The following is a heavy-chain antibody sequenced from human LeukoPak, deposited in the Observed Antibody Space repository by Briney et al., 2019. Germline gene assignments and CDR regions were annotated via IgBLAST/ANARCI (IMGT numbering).Heavy chain of an antibody. D-gene: IGHD3-10*01. CDR2: INPKSGAT. CDR1: GYSFTDYH. Sequence: ASVKVSCKSSGYSFTDYHMQWVRQAPGQGLEWMGWINPKSGATKSAQMFQGRVTMTRNTSINTAYMELSRLRFDDTAVYYCVRAHPYYYGSERDGMDVWGQGTTVTVSS. V-gene: IGHV1-2*02. J-gene: IGHJ6*02. CDR3: VRAHPYYYGSERDGMDV.